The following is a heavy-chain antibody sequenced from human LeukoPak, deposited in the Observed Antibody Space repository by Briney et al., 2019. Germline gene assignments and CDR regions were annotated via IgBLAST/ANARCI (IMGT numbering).Heavy chain of an antibody. CDR2: IRSKANNYAT. D-gene: IGHD2-2*01. CDR1: GFTFSGST. J-gene: IGHJ3*02. Sequence: GGSLKLSCAASGFTFSGSTMHWVRQASGKGLEWVGRIRSKANNYATAYATSVKGRFTLSRDDSKNTAYLQMNSLKTEDTAVYYCARRKDCSSTSCRNQDDAFDIWGQGTMVTVSS. V-gene: IGHV3-73*01. CDR3: ARRKDCSSTSCRNQDDAFDI.